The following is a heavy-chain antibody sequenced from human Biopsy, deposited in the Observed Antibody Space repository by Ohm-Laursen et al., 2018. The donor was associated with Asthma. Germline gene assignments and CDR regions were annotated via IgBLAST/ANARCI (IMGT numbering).Heavy chain of an antibody. Sequence: ASVKVSCKASGYTFISYAIHWVRQAPGQRLEWMGWINAGNVNTKYSQKFQGRVTITRDTSASTAYMELSSLRSEDTAVYYCARTYYDFLTGQVIDAFAIWGQGTMVTVSS. V-gene: IGHV1-3*01. D-gene: IGHD3-9*01. CDR1: GYTFISYA. CDR2: INAGNVNT. J-gene: IGHJ3*02. CDR3: ARTYYDFLTGQVIDAFAI.